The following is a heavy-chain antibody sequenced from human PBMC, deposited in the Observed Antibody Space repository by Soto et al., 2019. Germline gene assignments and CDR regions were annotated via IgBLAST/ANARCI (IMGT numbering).Heavy chain of an antibody. Sequence: QLQLQESGPGLVKPSETLSLTCTVSGGSISSSSYYWGWIRQPPGKGLEWIGSIYYSGSTYYNPSLKSRVTISVDTSKNQFSLKLSSVTAADTAVYYCSRGFPTVVTVDYWGQGTLVTVSS. CDR2: IYYSGST. D-gene: IGHD4-17*01. CDR3: SRGFPTVVTVDY. V-gene: IGHV4-39*01. CDR1: GGSISSSSYY. J-gene: IGHJ4*02.